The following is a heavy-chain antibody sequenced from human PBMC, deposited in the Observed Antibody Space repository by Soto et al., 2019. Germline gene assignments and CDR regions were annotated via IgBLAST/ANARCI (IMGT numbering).Heavy chain of an antibody. CDR1: GFSFSDYD. V-gene: IGHV3-13*05. CDR3: ARGVLGPGDYYYGMDV. Sequence: GGSLRLSCTASGFSFSDYDVHWVRQAPGKGLEWVSTIGAARDPYYTGSVQGRFTVSRDNAKKSLYLQMNSLRAGDTAVYYCARGVLGPGDYYYGMDVWGQGTTVTVSS. CDR2: IGAARDP. D-gene: IGHD7-27*01. J-gene: IGHJ6*02.